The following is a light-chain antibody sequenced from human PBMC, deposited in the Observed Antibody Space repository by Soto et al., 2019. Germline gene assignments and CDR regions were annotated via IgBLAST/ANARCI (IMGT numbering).Light chain of an antibody. CDR1: QSISTY. CDR2: DAS. V-gene: IGKV1-39*01. J-gene: IGKJ5*01. CDR3: QQSYMDPIT. Sequence: DIQMTPSPSSLSASVGNRVTITCRARQSISTYLNWYQKKPGKAPNLLIYDASRLQSGVPSRFSGGGGGTDFTLSSSSVQPEDFATYFCQQSYMDPITFGQGTQLEI.